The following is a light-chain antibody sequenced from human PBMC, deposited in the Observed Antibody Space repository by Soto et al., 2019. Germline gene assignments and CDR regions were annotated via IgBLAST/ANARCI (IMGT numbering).Light chain of an antibody. CDR1: QGISNY. V-gene: IGKV1-27*01. J-gene: IGKJ4*01. CDR3: QKYYSAPIT. Sequence: DSQMTQSPSSLSSSVGDRFTITCRASQGISNYLAWYQQKPGKVPKLLIYAASTLQSGVQYRFSGSGSGTDFTLTISSLQTEDVANYYCQKYYSAPITFGGRTKVEIK. CDR2: AAS.